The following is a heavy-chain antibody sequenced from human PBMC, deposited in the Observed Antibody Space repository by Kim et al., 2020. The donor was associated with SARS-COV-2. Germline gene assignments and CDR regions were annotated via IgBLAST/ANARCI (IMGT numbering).Heavy chain of an antibody. J-gene: IGHJ5*02. D-gene: IGHD2-2*01. CDR2: MNPNSGNT. CDR1: GYTFTSYY. V-gene: IGHV1-8*01. Sequence: ASVKVSCKASGYTFTSYYINWVRQATGQGLEWMGWMNPNSGNTGYAQKFQGRVTMTRNTSISTAYMELSSLRSEDTAVYYCARGLGGIAERVLGVVPAPRGSNWFDPWGQGTLVTVSS. CDR3: ARGLGGIAERVLGVVPAPRGSNWFDP.